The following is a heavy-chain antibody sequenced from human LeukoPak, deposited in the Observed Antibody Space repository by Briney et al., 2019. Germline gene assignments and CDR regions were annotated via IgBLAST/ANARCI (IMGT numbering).Heavy chain of an antibody. J-gene: IGHJ4*02. CDR3: ARSGEIYGDYPDY. CDR2: MNPNSGNT. Sequence: ASVKVSCKASGGTFSSYAISWVRQATGQGLEWMGWMNPNSGNTGYAQKFQGRVTMTRNTSISTAYMELSSLRSEDTAVYYCARSGEIYGDYPDYWGQGTLVTVSS. V-gene: IGHV1-8*02. D-gene: IGHD4-17*01. CDR1: GGTFSSYA.